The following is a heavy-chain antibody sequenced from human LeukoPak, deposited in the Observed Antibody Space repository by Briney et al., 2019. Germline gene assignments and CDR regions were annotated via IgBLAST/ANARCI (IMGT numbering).Heavy chain of an antibody. D-gene: IGHD3-3*01. Sequence: GGSLRLSCAASGFTFSSYSMNWVRQAPGKGLEWVSTISGDGADTFYADSVKGRFTISRDNSKNTLYLQMNSLRADDTAIYYCAKGAYHDDWGQGTLVTVSS. CDR2: ISGDGADT. V-gene: IGHV3-23*01. CDR3: AKGAYHDD. CDR1: GFTFSSYS. J-gene: IGHJ4*02.